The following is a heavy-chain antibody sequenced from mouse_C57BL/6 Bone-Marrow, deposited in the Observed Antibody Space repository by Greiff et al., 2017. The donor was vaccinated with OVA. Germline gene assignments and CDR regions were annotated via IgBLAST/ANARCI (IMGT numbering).Heavy chain of an antibody. CDR1: GYTFTSYW. V-gene: IGHV1-7*01. Sequence: VKLQQSGAELAKPGASVKLSCKASGYTFTSYWMHWVKQRPGQGLEWIGYINPSSGYTKYNQKFKDKATLTSDKSSSTAYMQLSSLTYEDSAVYYCASYYGSNSYYFDYWGQGTTLTVSS. D-gene: IGHD1-1*01. J-gene: IGHJ2*01. CDR2: INPSSGYT. CDR3: ASYYGSNSYYFDY.